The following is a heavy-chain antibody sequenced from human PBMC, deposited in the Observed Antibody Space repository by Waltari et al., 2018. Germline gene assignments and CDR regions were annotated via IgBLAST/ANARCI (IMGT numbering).Heavy chain of an antibody. D-gene: IGHD3-3*01. V-gene: IGHV1-2*02. CDR2: INPNSGGT. CDR1: GYTFTGYY. Sequence: QVQLVQSGAEVKKPGASVKVSCKASGYTFTGYYMPWVRQAPGQGLEWMGWINPNSGGTKYAQKFQGRVTMTRDTSISTAYMELSRLRSDDTAVYYCASPVLRFLEWSMDVWGQGTTVTVSS. CDR3: ASPVLRFLEWSMDV. J-gene: IGHJ6*02.